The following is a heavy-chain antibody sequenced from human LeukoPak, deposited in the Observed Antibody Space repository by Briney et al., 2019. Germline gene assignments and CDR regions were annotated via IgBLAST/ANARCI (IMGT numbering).Heavy chain of an antibody. Sequence: ASVKVSCKASGGTFSSYAISWVRQAPGQGLELMGGIIPIFGTANYAQKFQGRVTITADKSTSTAYMELSSLGSEDTAVYYCARVAGSGSYYSDYWGQGTLVTVSS. CDR1: GGTFSSYA. J-gene: IGHJ4*02. V-gene: IGHV1-69*06. D-gene: IGHD3-10*01. CDR2: IIPIFGTA. CDR3: ARVAGSGSYYSDY.